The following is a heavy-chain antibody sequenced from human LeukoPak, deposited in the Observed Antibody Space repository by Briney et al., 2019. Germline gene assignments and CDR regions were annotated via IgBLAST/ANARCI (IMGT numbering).Heavy chain of an antibody. J-gene: IGHJ6*03. Sequence: PGGSLRLSCAASGFTFSSYWMSWVRQAPGKGLEWVANIKQDGSEKYYVDSVKGRFTISRDNAKNSLYLQMNSLRAEDTAVYYCARAVTAMVMHYYYYMDVWGKGTTVTVSS. CDR2: IKQDGSEK. D-gene: IGHD5-18*01. CDR3: ARAVTAMVMHYYYYMDV. CDR1: GFTFSSYW. V-gene: IGHV3-7*01.